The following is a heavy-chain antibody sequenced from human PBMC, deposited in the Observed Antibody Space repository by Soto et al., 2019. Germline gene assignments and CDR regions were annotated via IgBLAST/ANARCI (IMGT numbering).Heavy chain of an antibody. CDR2: IYYSGST. D-gene: IGHD4-17*01. V-gene: IGHV4-59*01. J-gene: IGHJ6*02. CDR1: GGSISSYY. Sequence: QVQLQESGPGLVKPSETLSLTCTVSGGSISSYYWSWIRQPPGKGLEWIGYIYYSGSTNYNPSLKSRVTISVDTSKNQFSLKLSSVTAADTAVYYCARMYGDYGGPYYYSGMDVWGQGTTVTVSS. CDR3: ARMYGDYGGPYYYSGMDV.